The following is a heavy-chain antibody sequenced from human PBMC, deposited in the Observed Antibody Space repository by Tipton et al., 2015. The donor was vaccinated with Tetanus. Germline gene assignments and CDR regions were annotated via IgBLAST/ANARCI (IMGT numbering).Heavy chain of an antibody. D-gene: IGHD3-22*01. J-gene: IGHJ4*02. Sequence: QLVQSGPEVEEPGASVKVSCKASGYTFTTYYMNWVRQAPGQGLEWMGIISPESGGTNYAQKFQGRVTMTVDTSTSTVYMDLSRLTSEDTAVYYCARYDSSGVTFDYWSQGTLVTVSS. CDR2: ISPESGGT. CDR1: GYTFTTYY. CDR3: ARYDSSGVTFDY. V-gene: IGHV1-46*01.